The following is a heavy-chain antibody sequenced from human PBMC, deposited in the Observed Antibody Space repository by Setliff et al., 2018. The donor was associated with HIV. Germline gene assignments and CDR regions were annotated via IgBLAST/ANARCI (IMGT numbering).Heavy chain of an antibody. V-gene: IGHV4-30-2*01. J-gene: IGHJ4*02. Sequence: SETLSLTCTVSGGSISSGGYSWSWIRQPPAKGLEWIGYIYHSGSTYYNPSLKSRVTISVDTSKNQFSLKLSSVTAADTAVYYCAREAGHGSSLYYFDYWGQGTLVTVSS. CDR2: IYHSGST. CDR3: AREAGHGSSLYYFDY. D-gene: IGHD6-13*01. CDR1: GGSISSGGYS.